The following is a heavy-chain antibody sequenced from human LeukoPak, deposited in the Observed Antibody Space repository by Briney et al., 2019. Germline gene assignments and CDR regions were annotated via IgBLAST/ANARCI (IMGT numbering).Heavy chain of an antibody. V-gene: IGHV1-69*13. D-gene: IGHD6-19*01. CDR1: GGTFSSYA. Sequence: SVKVSCKASGGTFSSYAISWVRQAPGQGLEWMGGIIPIFGTANYAQKFQGRVTITADESTSTAYMELSSLRSEDTAVYYCARGTPQYSRGWSYFDYWGQGTLVTVSS. CDR3: ARGTPQYSRGWSYFDY. J-gene: IGHJ4*02. CDR2: IIPIFGTA.